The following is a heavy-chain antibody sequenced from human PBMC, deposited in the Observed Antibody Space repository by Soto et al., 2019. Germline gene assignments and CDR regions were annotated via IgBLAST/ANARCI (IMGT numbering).Heavy chain of an antibody. CDR3: ARYGVIIGSDYYYYYGMDV. D-gene: IGHD3-3*01. CDR1: GYTFTSYG. Sequence: ASVKVSCKASGYTFTSYGIGWVRQAPGQGLEWMGWISAYNGNTNYAQKLQGRVTMTTDTSTSTAYMELRSLRSDDTAVYYCARYGVIIGSDYYYYYGMDVWGQGTTVTVSS. CDR2: ISAYNGNT. V-gene: IGHV1-18*01. J-gene: IGHJ6*02.